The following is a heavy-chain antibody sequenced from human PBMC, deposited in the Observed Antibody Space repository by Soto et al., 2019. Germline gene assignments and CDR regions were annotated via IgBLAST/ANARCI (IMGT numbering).Heavy chain of an antibody. Sequence: GASVKVSCKASGYTFTSYYMHWVRQAPGQGLEWMGIINPSGGSTSYAQKFQGRVTMTRDTSTSTVYMELSSLRSEDTAVYYCARGGGYFDWLSTDNYYYYYGMDVWGQGTTVTVSS. V-gene: IGHV1-46*01. J-gene: IGHJ6*02. D-gene: IGHD3-9*01. CDR3: ARGGGYFDWLSTDNYYYYYGMDV. CDR2: INPSGGST. CDR1: GYTFTSYY.